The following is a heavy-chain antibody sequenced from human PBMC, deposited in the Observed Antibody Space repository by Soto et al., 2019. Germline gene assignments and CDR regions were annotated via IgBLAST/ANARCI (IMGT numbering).Heavy chain of an antibody. CDR3: ARGGSLYWYFDL. Sequence: SETLSLTCTVSGGSISSGGYYWSWIPQPPGKGLEWIGYIYYSGSTNYNPSLKSRVTISVDTSKNQFSLKLSSVTAEDTAVYYCARGGSLYWYFDLWGRGTLVTVSS. CDR1: GGSISSGGYY. D-gene: IGHD1-26*01. CDR2: IYYSGST. J-gene: IGHJ2*01. V-gene: IGHV4-61*08.